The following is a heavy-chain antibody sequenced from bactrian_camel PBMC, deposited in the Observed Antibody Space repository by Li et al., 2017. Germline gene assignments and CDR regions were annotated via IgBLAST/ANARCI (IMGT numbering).Heavy chain of an antibody. CDR2: IYTSSSST. D-gene: IGHD1*01. CDR3: AASGGPIRGPNKLSPRDYNY. Sequence: QLVESGGGFVRPGGSLRLSCAPSGYSYPKVCMGWFRQAPGKEREGVATIYTSSSSTYYADSVKGRFTISQDNAKNTLYLQMNNLQPEDTAIYYCAASGGPIRGPNKLSPRDYNYWGQGTQVTVS. V-gene: IGHV3S1*01. J-gene: IGHJ4*01. CDR1: GYSYPKVC.